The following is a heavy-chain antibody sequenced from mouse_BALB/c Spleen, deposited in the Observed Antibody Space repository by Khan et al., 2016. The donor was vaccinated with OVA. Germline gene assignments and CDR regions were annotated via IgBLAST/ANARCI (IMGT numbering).Heavy chain of an antibody. CDR1: GYSITSNYA. CDR2: ISYSGST. Sequence: EVQLQESGPGLVKPSQSLSLTCTVNGYSITSNYAWNWIRQFPGNKLEWMGYISYSGSTNYNPSLKSRLSITRDTSKNQFFLLLHSVTTEDSATYYCARGNYYGDALDYWGQGPSVTVSS. V-gene: IGHV3-2*02. CDR3: ARGNYYGDALDY. J-gene: IGHJ4*01. D-gene: IGHD1-1*01.